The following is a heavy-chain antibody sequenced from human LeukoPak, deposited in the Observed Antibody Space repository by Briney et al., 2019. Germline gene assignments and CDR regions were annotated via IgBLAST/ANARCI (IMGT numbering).Heavy chain of an antibody. J-gene: IGHJ4*02. CDR1: GYTFTGYY. Sequence: ASVKVSCKASGYTFTGYYMHWVRQAPGQGLEWMGWINPNSGGTNYAQKFQGRVTMTRDTSISTAYMELSRLRSDDTAVYYCARTYASSIVVVPVAIDYWGQGTLVTVSS. V-gene: IGHV1-2*02. D-gene: IGHD2-2*02. CDR2: INPNSGGT. CDR3: ARTYASSIVVVPVAIDY.